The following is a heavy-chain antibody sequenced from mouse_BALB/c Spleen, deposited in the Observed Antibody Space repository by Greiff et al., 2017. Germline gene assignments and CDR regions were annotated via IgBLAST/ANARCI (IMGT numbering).Heavy chain of an antibody. CDR2: IDPANGNT. D-gene: IGHD2-4*01. V-gene: IGHV14-3*02. CDR3: ARGDYPVAY. CDR1: GFNIKDTY. Sequence: EVKLMESGAELVKPGASVKLSCTASGFNIKDTYMHWVKQRPEQGLEWIGRIDPANGNTKYDPKFQGKATITADTSSNTAYLQLSSLTSEDTAVYYCARGDYPVAYWGQGTLVTVSA. J-gene: IGHJ3*01.